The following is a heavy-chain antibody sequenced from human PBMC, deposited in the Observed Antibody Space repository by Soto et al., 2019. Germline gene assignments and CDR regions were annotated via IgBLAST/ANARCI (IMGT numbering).Heavy chain of an antibody. J-gene: IGHJ6*03. V-gene: IGHV3-9*01. CDR2: ISWNSGSI. D-gene: IGHD3-3*01. CDR1: GFTFDDYA. CDR3: AKDNYDFWSGYYVGASGYYYYMDV. Sequence: GGSLRLSCAASGFTFDDYAMHWVRQAPGKGLEWVSGISWNSGSIGYADSVKGRFTISRDNAKNSLYLQMNSLRAEDTALYYCAKDNYDFWSGYYVGASGYYYYMDVWGKGTTVTVSS.